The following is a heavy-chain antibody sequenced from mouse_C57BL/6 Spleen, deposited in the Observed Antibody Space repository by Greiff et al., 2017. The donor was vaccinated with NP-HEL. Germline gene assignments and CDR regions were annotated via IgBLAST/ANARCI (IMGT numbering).Heavy chain of an antibody. CDR1: GYSFTGYY. CDR2: INPSTGGT. V-gene: IGHV1-42*01. Sequence: VQLKESGPELVKPGASVKISCKASGYSFTGYYMNWVKQSPEKSLEWIGEINPSTGGTTYNQKFKAKATLTVDKSSSTAYMQLKSLTSEDSAVYYCARSLYYDYLYAMDYWGQGTSVTVSS. D-gene: IGHD2-4*01. CDR3: ARSLYYDYLYAMDY. J-gene: IGHJ4*01.